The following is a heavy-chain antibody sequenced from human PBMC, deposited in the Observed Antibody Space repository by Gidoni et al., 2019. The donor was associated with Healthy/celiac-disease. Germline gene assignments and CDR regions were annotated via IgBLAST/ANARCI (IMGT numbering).Heavy chain of an antibody. J-gene: IGHJ4*02. V-gene: IGHV3-74*01. D-gene: IGHD4-4*01. CDR1: GFPFSSYW. CDR2: INSDGSST. Sequence: EVQLVESGGGLVQPGGSLRLSFAASGFPFSSYWMHWVRKAPGKGLVWVSRINSDGSSTSYADSVKGRFTISRDNAKNTLYLQMNSLRAEDTAVYYCARGANYEMTTVTTDFWGQGTLVTVSS. CDR3: ARGANYEMTTVTTDF.